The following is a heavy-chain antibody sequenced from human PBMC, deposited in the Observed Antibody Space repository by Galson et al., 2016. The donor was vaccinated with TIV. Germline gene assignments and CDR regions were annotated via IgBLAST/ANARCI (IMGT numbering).Heavy chain of an antibody. CDR3: ARESPNTGSYSYGYFDP. J-gene: IGHJ2*01. D-gene: IGHD1-26*01. CDR2: IGPTSKYA. CDR1: GFAFNDYY. V-gene: IGHV3-11*06. Sequence: SLRLSCAASGFAFNDYYMTWIRQAPGKGLEWISYIGPTSKYATYADSVKGRFTISRDNAKNSLFLQMNSLSAEDSAIYYCARESPNTGSYSYGYFDPWGRGTLVTVSS.